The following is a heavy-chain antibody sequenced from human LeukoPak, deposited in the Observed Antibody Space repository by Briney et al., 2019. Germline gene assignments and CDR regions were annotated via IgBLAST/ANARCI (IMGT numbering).Heavy chain of an antibody. CDR1: GLTFSSYS. CDR2: ISSSSSYI. CDR3: ARGYIDNLGYSPRSSFDS. J-gene: IGHJ4*02. V-gene: IGHV3-21*01. Sequence: GGSLRLSCEASGLTFSSYSMNWVRQAPGKGLEWVSRISSSSSYIYYTDSVKGRFTISRDNAKNSLYLQMNSLRAEDTAVYYCARGYIDNLGYSPRSSFDSWGQGSLVTVSS. D-gene: IGHD3-22*01.